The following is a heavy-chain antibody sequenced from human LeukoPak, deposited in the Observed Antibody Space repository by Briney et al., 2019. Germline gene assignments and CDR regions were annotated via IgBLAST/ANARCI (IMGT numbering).Heavy chain of an antibody. CDR1: GGSFSGYY. CDR2: INHSGST. CDR3: ARRQYSSRGPRGKFDY. Sequence: PSETLSLTCAVYGGSFSGYYWSWIRQPPGKGLEWIGEINHSGSTNYNPSLKSRVTISVDTSKNQFSLKLSSVTAADTAVYYCARRQYSSRGPRGKFDYWGQGTLVTVSS. V-gene: IGHV4-34*01. D-gene: IGHD6-13*01. J-gene: IGHJ4*02.